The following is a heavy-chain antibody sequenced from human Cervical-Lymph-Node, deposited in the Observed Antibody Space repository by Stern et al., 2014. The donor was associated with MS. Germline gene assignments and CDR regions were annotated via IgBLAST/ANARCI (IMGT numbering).Heavy chain of an antibody. D-gene: IGHD6-19*01. V-gene: IGHV3-74*01. Sequence: EVKLVEAGGGLVQPGGSLRLSCGAPGFSFSSYWMLWVRQAPGKGLVWVSRINRDGSSTSYADSVKGRFTSSRDIAKNTLYLQMNSLRVEDTAVYYCARAYSSGWSSRTGKGALDNWGQGTLVTVSS. J-gene: IGHJ4*02. CDR2: INRDGSST. CDR3: ARAYSSGWSSRTGKGALDN. CDR1: GFSFSSYW.